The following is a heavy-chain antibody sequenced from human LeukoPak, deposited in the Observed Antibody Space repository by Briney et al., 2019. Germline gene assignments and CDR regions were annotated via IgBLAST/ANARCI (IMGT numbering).Heavy chain of an antibody. J-gene: IGHJ4*02. Sequence: PGRSLRLSCAASGSTFDDYAMHWVRQAPGKGLEWVSGISWNSGSIGYADSVKGRFTISRDNAKNSLYLQMNSLRAEDTALYYCAKDGPDSSGWYYFDYWGQGTLVTVSS. V-gene: IGHV3-9*01. CDR3: AKDGPDSSGWYYFDY. D-gene: IGHD6-19*01. CDR1: GSTFDDYA. CDR2: ISWNSGSI.